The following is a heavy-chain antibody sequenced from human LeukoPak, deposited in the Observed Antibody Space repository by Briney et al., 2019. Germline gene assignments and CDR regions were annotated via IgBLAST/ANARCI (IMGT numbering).Heavy chain of an antibody. J-gene: IGHJ6*03. D-gene: IGHD3-10*01. CDR1: GFPFSSYE. CDR3: AKDESPGHGSYGIYYYYMDV. CDR2: ISSSGNAI. Sequence: GGSLRLSCVASGFPFSSYEMNWVRQAPGKGLEWVSYISSSGNAIYYADSVKGRFTISRDNSKNTLYLQMNSLRPEDTALYYCAKDESPGHGSYGIYYYYMDVWGNGTRSPSP. V-gene: IGHV3-48*03.